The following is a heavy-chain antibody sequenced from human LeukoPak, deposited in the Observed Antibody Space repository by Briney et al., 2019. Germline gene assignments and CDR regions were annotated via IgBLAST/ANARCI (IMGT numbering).Heavy chain of an antibody. J-gene: IGHJ4*02. CDR2: IYYSVST. CDR1: GGSISSYY. D-gene: IGHD6-13*01. V-gene: IGHV4-59*01. Sequence: PSETLSLTCTVSGGSISSYYWSWIRQPPGKGLEWSGYIYYSVSTNYNPSLKSRVTISVDTSKNQFSLKLSSVTAADTAVYYCARLKRGAAGTLDYWGQGTLVTVSS. CDR3: ARLKRGAAGTLDY.